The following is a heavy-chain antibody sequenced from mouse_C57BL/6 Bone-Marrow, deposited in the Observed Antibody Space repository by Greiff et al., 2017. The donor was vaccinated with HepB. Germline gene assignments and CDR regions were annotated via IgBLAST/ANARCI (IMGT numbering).Heavy chain of an antibody. J-gene: IGHJ1*03. V-gene: IGHV1-50*01. CDR1: GYTFTSYW. D-gene: IGHD1-1*01. Sequence: VQLQQPGAELVKPGASVKLSCKASGYTFTSYWMQWVKQRPGQGLEWIGEIDPSDSYTNYNQKFKGKATLTVDTSSSTAYMQLSSLTSEDSAVYYCASEGAYYYGSSWYFDVWGTGTTVTVSS. CDR3: ASEGAYYYGSSWYFDV. CDR2: IDPSDSYT.